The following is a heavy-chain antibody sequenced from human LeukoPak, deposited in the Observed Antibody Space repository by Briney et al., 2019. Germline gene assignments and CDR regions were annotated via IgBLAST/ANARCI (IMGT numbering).Heavy chain of an antibody. Sequence: GGSLRLSCVASGFTFSTYWMTWVRQAPGKGPEWVANMNLDGSEKFYVDSVKGRFTISRDNSKNTLYLQMNSLRAEDTAVYYCAKDPAYWGQGTLVTVSS. CDR1: GFTFSTYW. CDR3: AKDPAY. J-gene: IGHJ4*02. V-gene: IGHV3-7*01. CDR2: MNLDGSEK.